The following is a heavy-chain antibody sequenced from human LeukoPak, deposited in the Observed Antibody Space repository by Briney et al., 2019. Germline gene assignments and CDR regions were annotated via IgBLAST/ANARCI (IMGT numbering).Heavy chain of an antibody. Sequence: PGGSLRLSCAASGFTFSSYDMHWVGQATGRGLEWVSGVAGAGDTYYADSVKGRFTISRENGKNSLYLQMNSLRAGDTAVYYCARGGIRGVTWNWLDPWGQGTLVTVSS. CDR1: GFTFSSYD. V-gene: IGHV3-13*01. CDR3: ARGGIRGVTWNWLDP. J-gene: IGHJ5*02. D-gene: IGHD3-10*01. CDR2: VAGAGDT.